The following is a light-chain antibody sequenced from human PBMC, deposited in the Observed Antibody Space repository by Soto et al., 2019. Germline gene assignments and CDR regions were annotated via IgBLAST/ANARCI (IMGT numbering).Light chain of an antibody. CDR1: SSDVGGYNY. CDR2: DVS. Sequence: SVLTQPASVSGSPGQSITISCTGTSSDVGGYNYVSWYQQHPGKAPKLMIYDVSNRPSGVSNRFSGSKSGNTASLTISGLQAEDEADYYCSSYTSSSTLVFGTGTKFTGL. J-gene: IGLJ1*01. V-gene: IGLV2-14*01. CDR3: SSYTSSSTLV.